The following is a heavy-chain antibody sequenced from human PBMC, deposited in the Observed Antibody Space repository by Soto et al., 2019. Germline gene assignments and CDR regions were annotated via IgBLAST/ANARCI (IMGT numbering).Heavy chain of an antibody. V-gene: IGHV1-24*01. Sequence: VASVKVSCKISGYTLSELSMHWVRQAPGKGLEWMGGFDPEDGETIYAQKFQGRVTMTEDISTDTAYLDLSSLRSEDTAVYYCTTGLWFGESGYFAFWGQGTLVTVSS. CDR3: TTGLWFGESGYFAF. D-gene: IGHD3-10*01. J-gene: IGHJ4*02. CDR1: GYTLSELS. CDR2: FDPEDGET.